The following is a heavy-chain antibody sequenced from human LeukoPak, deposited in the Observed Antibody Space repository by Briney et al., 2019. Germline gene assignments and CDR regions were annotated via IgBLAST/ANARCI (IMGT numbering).Heavy chain of an antibody. D-gene: IGHD3-10*01. CDR2: ICYDGSNK. CDR3: ARGLSYGSGTSPANWFDP. J-gene: IGHJ5*02. V-gene: IGHV3-33*01. CDR1: GFTFSYFD. Sequence: GGSLRLSCAASGFTFSYFDMHWVRQAPGKGLEWVATICYDGSNKSYADSVKGRFTISRDNSKKTLHLHTNSLRTEDTAVYYCARGLSYGSGTSPANWFDPWGQGTLVTVSS.